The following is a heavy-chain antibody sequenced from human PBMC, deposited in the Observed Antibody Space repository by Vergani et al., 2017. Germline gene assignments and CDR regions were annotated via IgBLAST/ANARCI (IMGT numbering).Heavy chain of an antibody. V-gene: IGHV1-18*01. J-gene: IGHJ4*02. D-gene: IGHD6-6*01. CDR1: GYTFTSYG. CDR2: ISAYNGNT. Sequence: QVQLVQSGAEVKKPGASVKVSCKASGYTFTSYGISWVRQAPGQGLEWMGWISAYNGNTHYAQKLQGRVTMTTDTSTSTAYMELSRLRSDDTAVYYCARVSRDPHYHIAALLDYWGQGTLVTVSS. CDR3: ARVSRDPHYHIAALLDY.